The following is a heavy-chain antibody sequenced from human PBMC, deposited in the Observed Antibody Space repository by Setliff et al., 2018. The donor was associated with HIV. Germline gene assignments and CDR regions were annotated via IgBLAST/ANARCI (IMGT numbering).Heavy chain of an antibody. D-gene: IGHD2-15*01. J-gene: IGHJ6*03. CDR2: INPSGDST. V-gene: IGHV1-46*01. Sequence: ASVKVSCTASGFTFTRYYMHWVRQAQGQGLEWRGIINPSGDSTTYAQKFQGSVTITADESTSTAYIELSSLRSEDTAVYYCARDYPVVAARQSYYYYMDVWGKGTTVTVSS. CDR3: ARDYPVVAARQSYYYYMDV. CDR1: GFTFTRYY.